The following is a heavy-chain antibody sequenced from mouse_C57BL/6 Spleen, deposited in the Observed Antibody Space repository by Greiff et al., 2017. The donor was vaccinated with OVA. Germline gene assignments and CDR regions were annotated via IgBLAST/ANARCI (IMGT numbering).Heavy chain of an antibody. CDR1: GYSFTNCYHW. CDR3: ARAYCSSYVGAMDY. J-gene: IGHJ4*01. CDR2: ISSSGST. V-gene: IGHV3-4*01. D-gene: IGHD1-1*01. Sequence: EVHLVQSGPALVKPSQTVSLSCTVTGYSFTNCYHWWNWLRQISGSKLEWIGYISSSGSTYSNPSLKSRISITGDTSKNQYFLQLNTVTTEDIVTYYCARAYCSSYVGAMDYWGQGTSVTVSS.